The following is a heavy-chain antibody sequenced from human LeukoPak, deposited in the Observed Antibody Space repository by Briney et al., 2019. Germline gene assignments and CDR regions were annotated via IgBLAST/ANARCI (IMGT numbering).Heavy chain of an antibody. D-gene: IGHD5-12*01. CDR3: ASGDLYGGSTFDY. V-gene: IGHV1-69*04. Sequence: SVKVSCKASGGTFTNYAINWVRQAPGQGLEWMGRIIPILDVTNCAQKFQGRVTITADESTSTAYMELSSLRSEDTAVYYCASGDLYGGSTFDYWGQGTLVTVSS. J-gene: IGHJ4*02. CDR2: IIPILDVT. CDR1: GGTFTNYA.